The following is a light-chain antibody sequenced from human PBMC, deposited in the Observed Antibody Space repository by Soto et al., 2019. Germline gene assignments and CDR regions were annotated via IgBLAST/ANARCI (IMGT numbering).Light chain of an antibody. CDR2: DVS. V-gene: IGLV2-14*01. Sequence: QSALTQPASVSGSPGQSITISCTGTSSDVGGYNYVSWYQQHPGKAPKLMIYDVSNRPSGVSNRFSGSNSGNTASLTISGLQAEDEADYSCSSYTSNSTPVIFGGGTKLTVL. CDR3: SSYTSNSTPVI. CDR1: SSDVGGYNY. J-gene: IGLJ2*01.